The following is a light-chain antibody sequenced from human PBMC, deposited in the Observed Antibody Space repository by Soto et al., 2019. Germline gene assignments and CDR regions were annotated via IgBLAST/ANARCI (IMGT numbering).Light chain of an antibody. J-gene: IGKJ5*01. CDR3: QQRTNWPSST. V-gene: IGKV3-11*01. Sequence: EIVLTQSPATLSLSPGERATLSCRASQSVNSYLAWYKHKPGQAPRLLIHDASNRDTGIPARFSSSGTGTNFTLTISSLEPEDFAVYYCQQRTNWPSSTFGQGTRLEIK. CDR1: QSVNSY. CDR2: DAS.